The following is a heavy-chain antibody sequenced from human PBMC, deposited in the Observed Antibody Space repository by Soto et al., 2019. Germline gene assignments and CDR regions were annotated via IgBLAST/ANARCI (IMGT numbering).Heavy chain of an antibody. Sequence: PSETLSLTCTVSGGSISSYYWSWIRQPPGKGLEWIGYIYYSGSTNYNPSLKSRVTISVDTSKNQFSLKLSSVPAADPAVYYCARQLGIDDYYYEYMDVWGKATTVTVAS. CDR2: IYYSGST. CDR3: ARQLGIDDYYYEYMDV. V-gene: IGHV4-59*08. J-gene: IGHJ6*03. CDR1: GGSISSYY. D-gene: IGHD7-27*01.